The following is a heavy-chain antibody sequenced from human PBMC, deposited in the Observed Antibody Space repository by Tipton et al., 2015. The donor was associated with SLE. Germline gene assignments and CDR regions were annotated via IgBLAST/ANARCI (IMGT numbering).Heavy chain of an antibody. CDR1: GYSISAGYY. J-gene: IGHJ4*01. Sequence: GLVKPSETLSLKCAVSGYSISAGYYWGWVRQPPGKGLEWIGAIYYSGTTFYNPSFKSRVTISVDTSKNEFFLKMRSVTAADTALYYCARDTIGDGKTFDYWGHGILVTVSS. CDR3: ARDTIGDGKTFDY. D-gene: IGHD5-24*01. CDR2: IYYSGTT. V-gene: IGHV4-38-2*02.